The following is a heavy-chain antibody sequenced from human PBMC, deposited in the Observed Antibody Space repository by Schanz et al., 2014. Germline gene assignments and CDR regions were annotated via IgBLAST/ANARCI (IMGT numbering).Heavy chain of an antibody. V-gene: IGHV3-23*04. J-gene: IGHJ4*02. Sequence: EVQLVESGGGLVQPGGSLRLSCAVSGFIVRSNYMTWVRQAPGKGLEWVSSFNDGGVNKYYADSVKGRFTISRDNSKNTLYLQMNSLRPEDTAVYYCAKYRGYYRVSGSYRELEYWGQGTLVTVSS. CDR1: GFIVRSNY. D-gene: IGHD3-10*01. CDR3: AKYRGYYRVSGSYRELEY. CDR2: FNDGGVNK.